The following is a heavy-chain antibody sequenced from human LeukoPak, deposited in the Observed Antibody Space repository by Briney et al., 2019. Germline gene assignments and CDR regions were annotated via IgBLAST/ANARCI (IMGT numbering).Heavy chain of an antibody. Sequence: GGSLRLSCAASGFTFSSYAMSWVRQAPGKGLEWVSAISGSGGSTYYADSVKGRFTISRDNSKNTLYLQMDSLRAEDTAVYYCAKSPGPTVTTIDYWGQGTLVTVSS. CDR3: AKSPGPTVTTIDY. CDR1: GFTFSSYA. V-gene: IGHV3-23*01. D-gene: IGHD4-17*01. CDR2: ISGSGGST. J-gene: IGHJ4*02.